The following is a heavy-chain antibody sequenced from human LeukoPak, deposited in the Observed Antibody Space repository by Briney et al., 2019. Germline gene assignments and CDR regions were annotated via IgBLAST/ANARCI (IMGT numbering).Heavy chain of an antibody. CDR2: ISTSSTYI. D-gene: IGHD5-12*01. V-gene: IGHV3-21*01. CDR3: ARVGAIVARLPHYDY. J-gene: IGHJ4*02. CDR1: GFTFSTYH. Sequence: GGSLRLSCAASGFTFSTYHMNWVRQAPGKGLEWASSISTSSTYIYYADSVKGRFTISRDNAKNTLYLQMNSLRAEDTAVYYCARVGAIVARLPHYDYWGQGTLVTVSS.